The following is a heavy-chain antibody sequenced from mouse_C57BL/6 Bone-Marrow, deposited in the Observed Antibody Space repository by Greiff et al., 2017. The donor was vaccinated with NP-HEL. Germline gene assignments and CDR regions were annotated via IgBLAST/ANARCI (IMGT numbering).Heavy chain of an antibody. J-gene: IGHJ2*01. CDR1: GYTFTDYY. Sequence: EVQLQQSGPELVKPGASVKISCKASGYTFTDYYMNWVKQSHGKSLEWIGDINPNNGGTSYNQKFKGKATLTVDKSSSTAYMELRSLTSEDSAVYYCARWGRTGTGYFDYWGQGTTLTVSS. V-gene: IGHV1-26*01. CDR2: INPNNGGT. CDR3: ARWGRTGTGYFDY. D-gene: IGHD4-1*01.